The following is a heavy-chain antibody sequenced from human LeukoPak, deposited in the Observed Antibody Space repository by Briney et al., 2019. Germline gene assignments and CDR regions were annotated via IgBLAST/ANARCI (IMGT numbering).Heavy chain of an antibody. Sequence: PSETLSLTCAAYGGSFSDYYWSWIRQPPGKGLEWIGEVNHSGSTNYNPSLKSRVTMSVDTSMYQFSLKLSSVTAADTAVYYCARGHNWYYMDVWGKGTTVTVSS. J-gene: IGHJ6*03. D-gene: IGHD3-16*01. V-gene: IGHV4-34*01. CDR2: VNHSGST. CDR3: ARGHNWYYMDV. CDR1: GGSFSDYY.